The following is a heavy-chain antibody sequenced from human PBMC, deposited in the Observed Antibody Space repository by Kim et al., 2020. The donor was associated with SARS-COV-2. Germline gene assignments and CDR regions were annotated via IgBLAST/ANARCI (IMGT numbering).Heavy chain of an antibody. CDR1: GFTFNNYG. CDR2: FTRDGIT. V-gene: IGHV3-23*01. Sequence: GGSLRLSCAASGFTFNNYGMTWVRQAPGKGLEWVSSFTRDGITYYADFVKGRFTISRDNSKNVVSLQMNSLRVEDTAVYYCDDYHGAGSHFTYWGQGALVTVSS. D-gene: IGHD3-10*01. CDR3: DDYHGAGSHFTY. J-gene: IGHJ4*02.